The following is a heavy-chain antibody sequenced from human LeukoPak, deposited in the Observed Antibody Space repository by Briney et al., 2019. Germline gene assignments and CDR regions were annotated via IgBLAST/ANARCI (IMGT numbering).Heavy chain of an antibody. CDR1: GFTFSSYS. CDR3: ARDGTWELDY. Sequence: GGSLRLSCAASGFTFSSYSMNWVRQAPGKGLEWVSSVSSSSYIYYADSVKGRFTISRDNAKNSLYLQMNSLRAEDTAVYYCARDGTWELDYWGQGTLVTVSS. J-gene: IGHJ4*02. V-gene: IGHV3-21*01. CDR2: VSSSSYI. D-gene: IGHD1-26*01.